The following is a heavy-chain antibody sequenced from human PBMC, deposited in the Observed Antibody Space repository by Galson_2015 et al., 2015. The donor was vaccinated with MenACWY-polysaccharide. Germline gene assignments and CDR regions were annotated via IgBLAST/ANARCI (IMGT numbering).Heavy chain of an antibody. CDR1: GFTFDDYA. D-gene: IGHD5-18*01. V-gene: IGHV3-9*01. Sequence: SLRLSCAASGFTFDDYAMHWVRQAPGKGLEWVSGISWNSGSIGYADSVKGRFTISRDNAKNSLYLQMNSLRAEDTALYYCAKGDTAMVLAALDIWGQGTMVTVSS. J-gene: IGHJ3*02. CDR2: ISWNSGSI. CDR3: AKGDTAMVLAALDI.